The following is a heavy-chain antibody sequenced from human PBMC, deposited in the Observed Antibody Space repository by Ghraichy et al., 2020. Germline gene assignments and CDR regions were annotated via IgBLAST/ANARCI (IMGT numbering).Heavy chain of an antibody. D-gene: IGHD5-24*01. CDR2: IYNSGIT. CDR3: AREATSTRNWYFDL. V-gene: IGHV4-30-4*07. Sequence: SETLSLTCAVSGGSITSGGNSWSWIRQPPVKGLEGGGYIYNSGITYYNPSLEGRVTISVDTSKNQFSLTLGAVTAADTAVYYCAREATSTRNWYFDLGGRGTLVPVSS. J-gene: IGHJ2*01. CDR1: GGSITSGGNS.